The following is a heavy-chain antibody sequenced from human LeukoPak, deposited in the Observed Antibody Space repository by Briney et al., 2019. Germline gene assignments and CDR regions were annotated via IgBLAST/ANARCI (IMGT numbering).Heavy chain of an antibody. CDR1: GVSISSGGYY. D-gene: IGHD6-19*01. J-gene: IGHJ4*02. CDR2: IYYSGST. V-gene: IGHV4-31*03. Sequence: PSETLSLTCTVSGVSISSGGYYWSWIRQHPGKGLEWIGYIYYSGSTYYNPSLKSRVTISVDTSKNQFSLKLSSVTAADTAVYYCARDRGIAVAGIGYWGQGTLVTVSS. CDR3: ARDRGIAVAGIGY.